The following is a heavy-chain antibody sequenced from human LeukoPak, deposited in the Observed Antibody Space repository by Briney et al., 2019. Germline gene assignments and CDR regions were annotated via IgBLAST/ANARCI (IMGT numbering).Heavy chain of an antibody. V-gene: IGHV4-34*01. Sequence: SETLSLTCAVYGGSFSGYYWSWIRQPPGKGLEWIGEINHSGSTNYNPSLKSRVTISVDTSKNQFSLKLSSVTAADTAVYYCARLDYDILTGVDPWGQGTLVTVSS. J-gene: IGHJ5*02. CDR2: INHSGST. CDR3: ARLDYDILTGVDP. CDR1: GGSFSGYY. D-gene: IGHD3-9*01.